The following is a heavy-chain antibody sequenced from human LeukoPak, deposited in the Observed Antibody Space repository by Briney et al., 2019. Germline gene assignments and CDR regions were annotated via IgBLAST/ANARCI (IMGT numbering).Heavy chain of an antibody. CDR2: ISGSGGST. J-gene: IGHJ6*02. D-gene: IGHD3-16*01. V-gene: IGHV3-23*01. Sequence: GGSLRLSCAASGFTFSSYAMSWVRQAPGKGLEWVSAISGSGGSTYYADSMKGRFTISRDNSKNTLYLQMNSLRAEDTAVHYCATRGSSFREDVWGQGTTVTVSS. CDR3: ATRGSSFREDV. CDR1: GFTFSSYA.